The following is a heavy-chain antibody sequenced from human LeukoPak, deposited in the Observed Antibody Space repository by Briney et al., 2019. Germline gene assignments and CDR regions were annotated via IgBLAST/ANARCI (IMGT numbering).Heavy chain of an antibody. D-gene: IGHD3-10*01. CDR2: LSDSGGST. J-gene: IGHJ3*02. CDR3: WKPLYYGSGPLDI. V-gene: IGHV3-23*01. CDR1: GFSFSNYD. Sequence: PGGSLRLSCAASGFSFSNYDMTWVRQAPGKGLDWVSTLSDSGGSTYYADSVKGRFTISRDNSKNTLYLQMSSLRAEDTAIYFCWKPLYYGSGPLDIWGQGTMVTVSS.